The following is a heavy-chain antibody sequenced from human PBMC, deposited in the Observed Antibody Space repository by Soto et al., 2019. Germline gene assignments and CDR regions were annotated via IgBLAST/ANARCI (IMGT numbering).Heavy chain of an antibody. V-gene: IGHV3-21*01. J-gene: IGHJ5*02. CDR2: ISSSSSYI. CDR1: GFTFSSYS. CDR3: ARDRIAAAATGINWFDP. D-gene: IGHD6-13*01. Sequence: EVQLVESGGGLVKPGGSLRLSCAASGFTFSSYSMNWVRQAPGQGLEWVSSISSSSSYIDYADSVKGRFTISRDNAKNSLYLQMNSLRAEDTAVYYCARDRIAAAATGINWFDPWGQGTLVTVSS.